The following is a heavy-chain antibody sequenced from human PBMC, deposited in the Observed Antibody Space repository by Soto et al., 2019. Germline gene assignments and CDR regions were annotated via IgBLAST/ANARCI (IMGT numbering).Heavy chain of an antibody. D-gene: IGHD5-12*01. CDR3: GAGRVATITDY. V-gene: IGHV4-30-4*01. Sequence: QVQLQESGPGLVKPSQTLSLTCTVSGGSISSGDYYWSWIRQPPGKGLEWIGYIYYSGSTYYNPSLKSRVNLSISTSQNQFSLKLSSVTAADTAVYYCGAGRVATITDYWGQGTLVTVSS. CDR1: GGSISSGDYY. CDR2: IYYSGST. J-gene: IGHJ4*02.